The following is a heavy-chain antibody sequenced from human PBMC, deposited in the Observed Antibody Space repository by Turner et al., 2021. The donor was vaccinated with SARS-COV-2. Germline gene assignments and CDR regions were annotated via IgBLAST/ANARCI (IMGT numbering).Heavy chain of an antibody. D-gene: IGHD1-26*01. CDR2: INGSGGRT. J-gene: IGHJ4*02. V-gene: IGHV3-23*01. CDR3: AKDWSGSYFYFDY. Sequence: EVQLLESGGGLVQPGGSLRLSCAASGFSFDSYAITWVRQAPGKGLEWVSTINGSGGRTYYADSVKGRFTISRDNSKNTLYLQMNSLRAEDKATFYCAKDWSGSYFYFDYWGQGTLVTVSS. CDR1: GFSFDSYA.